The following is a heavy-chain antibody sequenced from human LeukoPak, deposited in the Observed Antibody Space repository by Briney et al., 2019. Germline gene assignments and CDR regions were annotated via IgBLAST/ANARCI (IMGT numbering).Heavy chain of an antibody. CDR3: AKQVSGQWLTPDSG. V-gene: IGHV3-9*01. CDR2: ISWNSGSI. J-gene: IGHJ4*02. D-gene: IGHD6-19*01. Sequence: GGSLRLTCAASGFTFDDYAMHWVRQAPGKGLEWVSGISWNSGSIGYADSVKGRFTISRDNAKNSLYLRMNSLRVEDTAVYYCAKQVSGQWLTPDSGWGQGTLVTVSS. CDR1: GFTFDDYA.